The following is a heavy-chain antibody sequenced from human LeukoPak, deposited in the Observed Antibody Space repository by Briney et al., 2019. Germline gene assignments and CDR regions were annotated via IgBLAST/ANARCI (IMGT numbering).Heavy chain of an antibody. CDR2: IFPDDSDT. Sequence: GESLKISCATSGYNFPRHWIGWVRQMPGKGLEYVGVIFPDDSDTRYSPSSEGHVTISADTSINTAYLQWRSLQASDTAMYFCASRVGVAGTFDAFDIWGQGTMVTVSS. CDR3: ASRVGVAGTFDAFDI. CDR1: GYNFPRHW. V-gene: IGHV5-51*01. D-gene: IGHD2-21*02. J-gene: IGHJ3*02.